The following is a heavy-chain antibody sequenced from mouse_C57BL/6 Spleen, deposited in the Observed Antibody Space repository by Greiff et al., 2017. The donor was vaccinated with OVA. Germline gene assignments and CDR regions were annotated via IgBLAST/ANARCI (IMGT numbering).Heavy chain of an antibody. CDR2: ISYSGST. V-gene: IGHV3-1*01. D-gene: IGHD5-2*01. Sequence: VQLKESGPGMVKPSQSLSLTCTVTGYSITSGYDWHWIRHFPGNKLEWMGYISYSGSTNYNPSLKSRISITHDTSKNHFFLKLNSVTTEDTATYYCAREKAGGIRSYWYFDVWGTGTTVTVSS. CDR3: AREKAGGIRSYWYFDV. J-gene: IGHJ1*03. CDR1: GYSITSGYD.